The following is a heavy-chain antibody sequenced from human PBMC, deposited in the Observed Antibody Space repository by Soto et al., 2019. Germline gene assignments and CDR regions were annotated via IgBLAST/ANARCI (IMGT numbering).Heavy chain of an antibody. D-gene: IGHD4-17*01. Sequence: SETQSLTCTVSGGSVSSGSYYWSWIRQPPGKGLEWIGYIYYSGSTNYNPSLKSRVTISVDTSKNQFSLKLSSVTAADTAVYYCARARATVTGGYYFDYWGQGTLVTVSS. CDR2: IYYSGST. CDR3: ARARATVTGGYYFDY. CDR1: GGSVSSGSYY. J-gene: IGHJ4*02. V-gene: IGHV4-61*01.